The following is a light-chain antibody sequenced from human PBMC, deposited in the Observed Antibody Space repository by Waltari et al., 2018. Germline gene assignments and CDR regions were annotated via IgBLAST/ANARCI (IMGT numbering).Light chain of an antibody. CDR3: SSYISTNTLWL. CDR2: EVN. Sequence: QSALTQPASVSGSPGQSITISCPGASSVIGAFNFVSWYQHHPVKAPKVIIYEVNNRRSGGSSRLSGCKSDNTAYLTIYGLQAEDEADDYCSSYISTNTLWLFGGGTKLTVL. V-gene: IGLV2-14*01. CDR1: SSVIGAFNF. J-gene: IGLJ2*01.